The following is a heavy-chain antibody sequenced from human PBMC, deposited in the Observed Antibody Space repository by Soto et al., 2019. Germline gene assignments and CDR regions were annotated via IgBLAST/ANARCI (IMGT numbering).Heavy chain of an antibody. CDR2: ISGNGGST. D-gene: IGHD5-12*01. CDR3: VKDVRPDGYWDFDY. J-gene: IGHJ4*02. CDR1: RFTFSSCA. Sequence: VGSLRISCXASRFTFSSCAIVWVLQTPGKGLEWVSGISGNGGSTYYADSVKGRFTISRDTSKNTLYLQMDSLGVEDTAIYYCVKDVRPDGYWDFDYWGQGTLVTVS. V-gene: IGHV3-23*01.